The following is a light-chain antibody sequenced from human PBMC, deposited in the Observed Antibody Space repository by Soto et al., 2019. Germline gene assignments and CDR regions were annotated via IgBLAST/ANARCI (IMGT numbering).Light chain of an antibody. CDR2: NDN. CDR3: AAWDDSLNARGV. Sequence: QSVLTQPPSASGTPGQRVTISCSGSRSNIGSNAVSWYQQLPGTAPKLLIYNDNQRPSGVPDRFSASKSGTSASLAISGLQSEDEVDYYCAAWDDSLNARGVFGGGTKLTVL. V-gene: IGLV1-44*01. CDR1: RSNIGSNA. J-gene: IGLJ3*02.